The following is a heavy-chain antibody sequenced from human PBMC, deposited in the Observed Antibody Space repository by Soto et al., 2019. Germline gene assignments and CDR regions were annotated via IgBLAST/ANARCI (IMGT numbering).Heavy chain of an antibody. D-gene: IGHD1-1*01. Sequence: SETLSLTCTVSGGSISSSSYYWGWIRQPPGKGLEWIGSIYYSGSTYYNPSLKSRVTISVDTSKNQFSLKLSSVTAADTAVYYCARHGKGQGDYYYYYGMYGLGQGTTVTVSS. CDR1: GGSISSSSYY. V-gene: IGHV4-39*01. CDR2: IYYSGST. J-gene: IGHJ6*02. CDR3: ARHGKGQGDYYYYYGMYG.